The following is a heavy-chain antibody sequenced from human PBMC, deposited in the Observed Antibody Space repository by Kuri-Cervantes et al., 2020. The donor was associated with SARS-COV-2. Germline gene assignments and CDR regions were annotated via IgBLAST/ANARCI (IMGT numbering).Heavy chain of an antibody. CDR3: ARGRNWFDT. J-gene: IGHJ5*02. CDR2: IYPGDSDT. Sequence: GESLKISCTGSGYSFTSYWIGWVRQMPGKGLEWMGMIYPGDSDTRYSPSIQGQVTISDDKSINTAYRQWSRVKASHTAMYYCARGRNWFDTWGQGTLVTVSS. V-gene: IGHV5-51*01. CDR1: GYSFTSYW.